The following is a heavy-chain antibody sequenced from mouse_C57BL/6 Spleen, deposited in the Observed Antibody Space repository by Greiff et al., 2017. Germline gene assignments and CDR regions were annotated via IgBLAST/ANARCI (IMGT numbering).Heavy chain of an antibody. Sequence: EVMLVESGGGLVKPGGSLKLSCAASGFTFTDYGMHWFRQAPVTGLEWVAYISSGSSTIYYADTVKGRFPISRDDAKNTLFLQMTSLRSEDTAMYYCARTYGYDGYFDYWGQGTTLTVSS. V-gene: IGHV5-17*01. CDR1: GFTFTDYG. CDR3: ARTYGYDGYFDY. J-gene: IGHJ2*01. D-gene: IGHD2-2*01. CDR2: ISSGSSTI.